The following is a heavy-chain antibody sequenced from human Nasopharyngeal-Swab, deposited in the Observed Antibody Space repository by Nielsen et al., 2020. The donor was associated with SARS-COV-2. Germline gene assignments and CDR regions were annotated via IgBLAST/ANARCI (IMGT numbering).Heavy chain of an antibody. CDR3: ARDRGRGYSYGSFHY. CDR2: IYYGGST. V-gene: IGHV4-39*07. J-gene: IGHJ4*02. Sequence: REAPGKGLEWIGSIYYGGSTYYNPSLKSRVTISVDTSKNQFSLKLSSVTAADTAVYYCARDRGRGYSYGSFHYWGQGTLVTVSS. D-gene: IGHD5-18*01.